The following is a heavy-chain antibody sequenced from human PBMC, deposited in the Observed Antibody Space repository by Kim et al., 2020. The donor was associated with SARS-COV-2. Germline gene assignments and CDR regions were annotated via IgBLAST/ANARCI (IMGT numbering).Heavy chain of an antibody. V-gene: IGHV3-21*01. D-gene: IGHD6-19*01. CDR3: ARVGQWLHDSQLDY. J-gene: IGHJ4*02. Sequence: GGSLRLSCAASGFTFSSYSMNWVRQAPGKGLEWVSSISSSSSYIYYADSVKGRFTISRDNAKNSLYLQMNSLRAEDTAVYYCARVGQWLHDSQLDYWGQGTLVTVSS. CDR2: ISSSSSYI. CDR1: GFTFSSYS.